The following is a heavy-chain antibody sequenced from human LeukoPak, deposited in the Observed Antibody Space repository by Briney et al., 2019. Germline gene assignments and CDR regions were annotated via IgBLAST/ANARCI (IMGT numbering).Heavy chain of an antibody. CDR3: ARDSGLHAFDL. Sequence: PGGSLRLSCAASGFPFSVYWMSWARQAPGKGLEWVANIKQDGSEKYYVGSVQGRFTISRDNAKNSLFLQMNSLRAEDTAVYYCARDSGLHAFDLWGRGALVTASS. CDR2: IKQDGSEK. J-gene: IGHJ2*01. D-gene: IGHD3-10*01. V-gene: IGHV3-7*04. CDR1: GFPFSVYW.